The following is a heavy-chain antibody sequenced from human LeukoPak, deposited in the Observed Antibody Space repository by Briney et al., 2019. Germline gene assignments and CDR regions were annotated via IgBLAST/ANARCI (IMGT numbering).Heavy chain of an antibody. CDR3: TRHAYSSSWHYDY. V-gene: IGHV3-48*01. CDR1: GFTFSSYS. D-gene: IGHD6-13*01. Sequence: GGSLRLSCAASGFTFSSYSMTWVRQAPGKGLEWVSYISISSDSIYYADSVKGRFTISRDNARNSLYLQMNSLKTEDTAVYYCTRHAYSSSWHYDYWGQGTLVTASS. CDR2: ISISSDSI. J-gene: IGHJ4*02.